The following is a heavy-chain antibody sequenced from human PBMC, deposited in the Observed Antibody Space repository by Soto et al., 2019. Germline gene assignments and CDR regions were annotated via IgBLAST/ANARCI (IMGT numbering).Heavy chain of an antibody. CDR1: DGSISSGVYY. V-gene: IGHV4-31*02. Sequence: SETMSLTCTVSDGSISSGVYYCSWNSQQPEKGLEWIGYIYYSGSTYYNPSLKSRVTISVDTSKNQFSLKLSSVTAADTALYYCARLNAGQNPDDYWGQGTLVTVPS. CDR2: IYYSGST. J-gene: IGHJ4*02. CDR3: ARLNAGQNPDDY.